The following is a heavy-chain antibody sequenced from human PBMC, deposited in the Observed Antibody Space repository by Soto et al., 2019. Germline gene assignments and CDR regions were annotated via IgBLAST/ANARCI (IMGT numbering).Heavy chain of an antibody. Sequence: SVKVSCKASGGTFSSYAISWVRQAPGQGLEWMGGIIPIFGTANYAQKFQDRVTITADESTSTAYMELSSLRSDDTAVYYCARVAHGSGYNSLDSWGQGTLVTVSS. V-gene: IGHV1-69*13. CDR2: IIPIFGTA. J-gene: IGHJ5*01. CDR3: ARVAHGSGYNSLDS. D-gene: IGHD5-12*01. CDR1: GGTFSSYA.